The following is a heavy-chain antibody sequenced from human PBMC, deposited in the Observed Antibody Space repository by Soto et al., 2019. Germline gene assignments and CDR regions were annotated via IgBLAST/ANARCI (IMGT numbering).Heavy chain of an antibody. V-gene: IGHV6-1*01. D-gene: IGHD2-8*02. CDR3: VRARYCTGGSCYYGLDV. CDR2: TYYRFKWFS. Sequence: SQTLSLTCAISGDSVSSNSAAWNWIRQSPSRGFEWLGRTYYRFKWFSEYAESVKSRITIKPETSKNHFSLQLNSVTPDDTAVYYCVRARYCTGGSCYYGLDVWGQGTTVTVSS. CDR1: GDSVSSNSAA. J-gene: IGHJ6*02.